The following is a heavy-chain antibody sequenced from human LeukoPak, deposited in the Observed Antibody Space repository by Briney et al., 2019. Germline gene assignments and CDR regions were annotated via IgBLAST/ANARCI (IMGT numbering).Heavy chain of an antibody. CDR1: GFTFSGSA. Sequence: GGSLRLSCAASGFTFSGSAMHWVRQASGKGLEWVGRIRSKSNTYATAYAASVKGRFTISRHDSNNTAYLQMSSLKTEDTAVYYCTSYYDSSGYWFWGQGTLVTVSS. V-gene: IGHV3-73*01. J-gene: IGHJ4*02. CDR3: TSYYDSSGYWF. CDR2: IRSKSNTYAT. D-gene: IGHD3-22*01.